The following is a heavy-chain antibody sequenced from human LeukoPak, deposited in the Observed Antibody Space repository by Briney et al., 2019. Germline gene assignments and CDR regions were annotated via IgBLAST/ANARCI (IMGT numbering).Heavy chain of an antibody. CDR2: ISGSGGST. CDR3: AKGVEYSSSSGFDY. J-gene: IGHJ4*02. V-gene: IGHV3-23*01. D-gene: IGHD6-6*01. CDR1: GFTFSSYA. Sequence: GGSLRLSCAASGFTFSSYAMSWVRQAPGKGLEWVSVISGSGGSTYYADSVKGRSTISRDNSKNTLYLQMNSLRAEDTAVYYCAKGVEYSSSSGFDYWGQGTLVTVSS.